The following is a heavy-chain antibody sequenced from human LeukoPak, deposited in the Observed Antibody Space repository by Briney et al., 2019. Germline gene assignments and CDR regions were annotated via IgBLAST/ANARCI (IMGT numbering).Heavy chain of an antibody. D-gene: IGHD3-10*01. J-gene: IGHJ5*02. Sequence: GASVTVSCKVSGYTLTELSMHWVRQAPGKGLEWMGGFDPEDGETIYAQKFQGRVTMTEDTSTDTAYMELSSLRSEDTAVYYCATYYGSGSYYKNWFDPWGQGTLVTVSS. CDR3: ATYYGSGSYYKNWFDP. CDR1: GYTLTELS. V-gene: IGHV1-24*01. CDR2: FDPEDGET.